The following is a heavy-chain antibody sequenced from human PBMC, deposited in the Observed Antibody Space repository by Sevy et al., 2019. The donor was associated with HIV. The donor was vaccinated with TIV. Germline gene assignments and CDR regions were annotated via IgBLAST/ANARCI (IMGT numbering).Heavy chain of an antibody. D-gene: IGHD3-22*01. CDR3: ARGPHHYYDSSAFFDY. CDR1: GLSVSDNF. J-gene: IGHJ4*02. CDR2: IYIGHNT. V-gene: IGHV3-53*01. Sequence: GGSLRLSCAASGLSVSDNFMSWVRQAPGKGLEWVSVIYIGHNTYYADSVKGRFTISRDNAENTLFLQMNSLRAEDTAVYYCARGPHHYYDSSAFFDYWGQGTLVTVSS.